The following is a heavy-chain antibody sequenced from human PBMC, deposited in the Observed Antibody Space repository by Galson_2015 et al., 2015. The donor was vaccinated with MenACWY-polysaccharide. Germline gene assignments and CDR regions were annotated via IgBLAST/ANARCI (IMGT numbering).Heavy chain of an antibody. V-gene: IGHV3-33*01. CDR1: GLTFRGSG. Sequence: SMRLSCAASGLTFRGSGMHWVRQAPGKGLEWVAVIQYDGSNEVYADSVKGRFTISRDNSKNTLYLEMNSLRAEDTAVYYCAREGSRIVFHAFDTWGQGTMVSVSS. J-gene: IGHJ3*02. CDR3: AREGSRIVFHAFDT. D-gene: IGHD3-16*02. CDR2: IQYDGSNE.